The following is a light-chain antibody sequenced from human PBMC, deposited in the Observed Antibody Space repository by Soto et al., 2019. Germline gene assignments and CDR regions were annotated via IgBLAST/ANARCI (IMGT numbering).Light chain of an antibody. V-gene: IGKV1-5*01. CDR3: QQYDSFSKT. Sequence: DIQMTQSPSTLSASVGDRVTITCRASQSIRSWLAWYQQKPGKAPQLLIYDASNLESGVPSRFSGSGSGTEFTLTISSLQPDDFATYYCQQYDSFSKTCGRGTKVEVK. J-gene: IGKJ1*01. CDR1: QSIRSW. CDR2: DAS.